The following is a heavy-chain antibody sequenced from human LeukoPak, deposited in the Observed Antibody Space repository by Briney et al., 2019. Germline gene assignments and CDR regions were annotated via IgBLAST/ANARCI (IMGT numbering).Heavy chain of an antibody. CDR2: IYTGGNT. V-gene: IGHV3-66*02. CDR3: AARDGGDYPYFDY. CDR1: GFTVNREH. Sequence: GSLRLSCAASGFTVNREHLTCVPQAPGKGLEWISFIYTGGNTYYADSVKGRFTVSRDNSKNTLYLQMNSPRDEDTGVYRCAARDGGDYPYFDYWGPGTLVTVSS. J-gene: IGHJ4*02. D-gene: IGHD4-17*01.